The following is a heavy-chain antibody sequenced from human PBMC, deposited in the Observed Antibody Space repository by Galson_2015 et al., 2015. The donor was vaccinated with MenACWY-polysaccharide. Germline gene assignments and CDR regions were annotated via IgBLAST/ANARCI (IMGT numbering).Heavy chain of an antibody. CDR3: ARDDCSRTSCDGLDV. J-gene: IGHJ6*02. D-gene: IGHD2-2*01. Sequence: SLRLSCAASGFTFSRYAMHWVRQAPGKGLEWVAVISYDETNKYYAESVKGRFSISRDNSKNTMYVQMNDLRAEDTATYYCARDDCSRTSCDGLDVWGQWTTVTVSS. CDR1: GFTFSRYA. CDR2: ISYDETNK. V-gene: IGHV3-30-3*01.